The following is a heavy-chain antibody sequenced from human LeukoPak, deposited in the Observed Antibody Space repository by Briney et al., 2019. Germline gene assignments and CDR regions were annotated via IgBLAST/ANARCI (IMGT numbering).Heavy chain of an antibody. CDR3: AKHHYGGNSEYDC. CDR2: ISVSGDST. Sequence: GGSLRLSCAASGFTFSSHALSWVRQAPGKGLEWVSAISVSGDSTYYADSVKGRFTISRDNSKNTLFLQMNSLRAEDTAVHYCAKHHYGGNSEYDCWGQGTLVTVSS. V-gene: IGHV3-23*01. D-gene: IGHD4-23*01. J-gene: IGHJ4*02. CDR1: GFTFSSHA.